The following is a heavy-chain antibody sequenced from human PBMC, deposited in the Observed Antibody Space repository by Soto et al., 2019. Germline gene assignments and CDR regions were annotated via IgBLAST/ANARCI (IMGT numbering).Heavy chain of an antibody. V-gene: IGHV4-30-4*01. Sequence: QVQLQESGPGLVQPSQTLSLTCSVSGGSFDSGDYYWHWIRQPPGKFLEYIGYVYYTGSTYYTPALTSRFPIPLDTSEIQFPLKLNSVTAADTAVCFCAWRSSTYYYYGLDVWGQGTTVTVSS. J-gene: IGHJ6*02. D-gene: IGHD3-10*01. CDR1: GGSFDSGDYY. CDR2: VYYTGST. CDR3: AWRSSTYYYYGLDV.